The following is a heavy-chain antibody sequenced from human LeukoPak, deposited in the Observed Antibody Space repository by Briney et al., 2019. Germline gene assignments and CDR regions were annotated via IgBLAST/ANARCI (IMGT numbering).Heavy chain of an antibody. Sequence: PGGSLRLSCAASGFSFYTNTMSWVRQAPGKGLEWGSGIGGDGMTHYATSVKGRFTISRDNSMDTLYLQMNTLGAEDTAIYYCAKDLHFWRGIDYWGLGTLITVSS. V-gene: IGHV3-23*01. CDR1: GFSFYTNT. CDR3: AKDLHFWRGIDY. CDR2: IGGDGMT. D-gene: IGHD3-3*02. J-gene: IGHJ4*02.